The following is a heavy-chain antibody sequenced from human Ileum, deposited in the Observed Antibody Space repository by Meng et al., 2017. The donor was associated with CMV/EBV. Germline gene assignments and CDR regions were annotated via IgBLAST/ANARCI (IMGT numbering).Heavy chain of an antibody. CDR3: ARGAEGCGPSCYYTDF. V-gene: IGHV3-33*01. CDR2: ISSDGNNQ. Sequence: GESLKISCEASGFSFETFGMHWVRQAPGKGLEWVAIISSDGNNQHYGDSVKGRFAISRDNSKNTLYLQMNSLRAEDTAVYHCARGAEGCGPSCYYTDFWGQGTLVTVSS. CDR1: GFSFETFG. D-gene: IGHD2-21*01. J-gene: IGHJ4*02.